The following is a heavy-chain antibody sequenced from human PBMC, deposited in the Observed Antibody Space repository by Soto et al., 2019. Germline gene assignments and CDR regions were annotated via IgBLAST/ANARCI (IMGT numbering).Heavy chain of an antibody. CDR3: AKDSRGVVVVAANDAFDI. V-gene: IGHV3-23*01. J-gene: IGHJ3*02. D-gene: IGHD2-15*01. CDR1: GFTFSSYA. Sequence: PGGSLRLSCAASGFTFSSYAMSWVRQAPGKGLEWVSAISGSGGSTYYADSVKGRFTISRDNSKNTLYLQMNSLRAEDTAVYYCAKDSRGVVVVAANDAFDIWGQGTMVTVSS. CDR2: ISGSGGST.